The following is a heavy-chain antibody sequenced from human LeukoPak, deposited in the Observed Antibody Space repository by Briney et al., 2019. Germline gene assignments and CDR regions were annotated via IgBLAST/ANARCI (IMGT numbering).Heavy chain of an antibody. CDR3: ARESLEYSSSSDAFDI. CDR1: GYTFTSYG. V-gene: IGHV1-18*01. Sequence: ASVKVSCKASGYTFTSYGISWVRQAPGQGLEWMGWISAYNGNTNYAQKLQGRVTMTTDTSTSTAYMELRSLRSDDTAVYYCARESLEYSSSSDAFDIWGQGTMVTVSS. J-gene: IGHJ3*02. CDR2: ISAYNGNT. D-gene: IGHD6-6*01.